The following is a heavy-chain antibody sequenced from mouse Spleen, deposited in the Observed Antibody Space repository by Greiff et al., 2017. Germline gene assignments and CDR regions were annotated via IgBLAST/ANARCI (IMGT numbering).Heavy chain of an antibody. V-gene: IGHV1-4*01. CDR1: GYTFTSYT. Sequence: QVQLQQSGAELARPGASVKMSCKASGYTFTSYTMHWVKQRPGQGLEWIGYINPSSGYTKYNQKFKDKATLTADKSSSTAYMQLSSLTSEDSAVYYCASEHGSSYDYWGQGTTLTVSS. J-gene: IGHJ2*01. CDR3: ASEHGSSYDY. CDR2: INPSSGYT. D-gene: IGHD1-1*01.